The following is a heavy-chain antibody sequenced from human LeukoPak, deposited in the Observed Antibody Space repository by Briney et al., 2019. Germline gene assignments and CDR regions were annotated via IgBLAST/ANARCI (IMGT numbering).Heavy chain of an antibody. CDR2: ISSNGGST. Sequence: GGSLRLSCAASGFTFSSYAMHWVRQAPGKGLEYVSAISSNGGSTYYANSVKGRFTISRDNSKNTPYLQMGSLRAEDMAVYYCARGWVQLWPVTDYWGQGTLVTVSS. CDR1: GFTFSSYA. D-gene: IGHD5-18*01. CDR3: ARGWVQLWPVTDY. V-gene: IGHV3-64*01. J-gene: IGHJ4*02.